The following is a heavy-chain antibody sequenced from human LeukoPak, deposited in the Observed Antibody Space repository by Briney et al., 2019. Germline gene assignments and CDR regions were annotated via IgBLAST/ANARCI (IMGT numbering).Heavy chain of an antibody. CDR1: GASVSSYY. Sequence: LETLSLTCTVSGASVSSYYWSWIRKPPGKGLEWIGFSAHTGSSSYNPSLKSRVSISVDKSMNHFSLRLTSVTTADTAVYYCARYHADVKAYYYYYDYWGQGTLVTVSS. CDR3: ARYHADVKAYYYYYDY. D-gene: IGHD3-22*01. J-gene: IGHJ4*02. V-gene: IGHV4-59*02. CDR2: SAHTGSS.